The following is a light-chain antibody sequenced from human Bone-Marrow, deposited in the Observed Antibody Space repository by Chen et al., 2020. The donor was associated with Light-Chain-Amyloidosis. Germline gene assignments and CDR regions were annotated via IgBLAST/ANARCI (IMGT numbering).Light chain of an antibody. J-gene: IGLJ3*02. V-gene: IGLV2-14*01. CDR1: SSDVGGYNS. CDR3: SSYTSSSTRV. Sequence: QSAPPQPASVSGSPGQAITISCTGTSSDVGGYNSVSWYQQHPGKAPKLMIYDVSNRPSGVSNRFSGSKSGNTASLTISGLQAEDEADYYCSSYTSSSTRVFGGGTKLTVL. CDR2: DVS.